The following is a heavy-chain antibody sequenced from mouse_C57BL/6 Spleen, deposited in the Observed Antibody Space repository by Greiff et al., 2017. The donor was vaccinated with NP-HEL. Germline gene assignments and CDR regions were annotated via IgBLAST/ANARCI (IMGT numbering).Heavy chain of an antibody. V-gene: IGHV1-62-2*01. CDR2: FFPGSGSI. D-gene: IGHD2-5*01. J-gene: IGHJ4*01. CDR3: ARQEGYNKGYYAMDD. Sequence: QVHVKQSGAELVKPGASVKLSCKASGYTFTEYSIHWVKQRSGQGLEWIGWFFPGSGSIKSNEKFKDKATLTADKSSSTVYMELSRLTSKDAAVYFCARQEGYNKGYYAMDDWGQGTSVTVSS. CDR1: GYTFTEYS.